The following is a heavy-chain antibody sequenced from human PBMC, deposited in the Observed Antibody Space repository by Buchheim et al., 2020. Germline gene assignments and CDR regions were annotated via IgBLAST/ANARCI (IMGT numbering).Heavy chain of an antibody. D-gene: IGHD3-10*01. CDR1: GFIFSDYG. CDR2: INWSGDKT. J-gene: IGHJ6*03. Sequence: EVLLVESGGSVIRPGGSLRLSCEISGFIFSDYGMTWVRQAPGKGLEWVSDINWSGDKTTYADSVKGRFTISRDNAKNSLYLEMTGLRAEDTALYYCGRRVDVYYSGFHYYVDVWGQGTT. V-gene: IGHV3-20*04. CDR3: GRRVDVYYSGFHYYVDV.